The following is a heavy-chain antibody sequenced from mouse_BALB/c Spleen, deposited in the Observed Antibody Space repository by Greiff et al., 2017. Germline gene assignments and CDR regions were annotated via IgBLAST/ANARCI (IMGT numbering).Heavy chain of an antibody. J-gene: IGHJ4*01. CDR1: GFNIKDTY. D-gene: IGHD1-1*01. CDR3: AHFITTVEAMDY. CDR2: IDPANGNT. Sequence: EVQGVESGAELVKPGASVKLSCTASGFNIKDTYMHWVKQRPEQGLEWIGRIDPANGNTKYDPKFQGKATITADTSSNTAYLQLSSLTSEDTAVYYCAHFITTVEAMDYWGQGTSVTVSS. V-gene: IGHV14-3*02.